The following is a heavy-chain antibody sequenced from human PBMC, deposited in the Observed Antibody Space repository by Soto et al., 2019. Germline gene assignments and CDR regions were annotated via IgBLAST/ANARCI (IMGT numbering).Heavy chain of an antibody. Sequence: QMQLVQSGPEVKKPGTSVKVSCKASGFTFTSSAVQWVRQARGQRLEWIGWIVVGSGNTNYAQKFQERVTITRDMSTSTAYMELSSLRSEDTAVYYCAAKGGYSYGYCYWGQGTLVTVSS. CDR2: IVVGSGNT. V-gene: IGHV1-58*01. J-gene: IGHJ4*02. D-gene: IGHD5-18*01. CDR1: GFTFTSSA. CDR3: AAKGGYSYGYCY.